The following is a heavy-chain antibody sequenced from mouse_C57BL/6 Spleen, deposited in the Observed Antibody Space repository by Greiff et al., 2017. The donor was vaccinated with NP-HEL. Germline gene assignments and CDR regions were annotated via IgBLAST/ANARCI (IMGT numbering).Heavy chain of an antibody. D-gene: IGHD4-1*01. CDR2: INPKNGGT. CDR1: GYTFTDYN. CDR3: ARVEDSTGVFAY. Sequence: EVQLQQSGPELVKPGASVKMSCKASGYTFTDYNMHWVKQSHGKSLEWIGYINPKNGGTSYNQKFKGKATLTVNKSSSTAYMELRSLTSEDSAVYCCARVEDSTGVFAYWGQGTLVTVSA. J-gene: IGHJ3*01. V-gene: IGHV1-22*01.